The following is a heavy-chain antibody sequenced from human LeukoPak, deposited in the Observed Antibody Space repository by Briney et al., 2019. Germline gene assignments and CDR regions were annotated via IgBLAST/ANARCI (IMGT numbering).Heavy chain of an antibody. CDR2: IKQDGSEK. CDR1: GFTFSSYW. CDR3: ARGGREQWLVNFDY. V-gene: IGHV3-7*01. Sequence: PGGSLRLSCAASGFTFSSYWMSWVRQAPGKGLEWVANIKQDGSEKYYVDSVKGRFTISRDNAKNSLYLQMNSLRAEDTAVYYCARGGREQWLVNFDYWGQGTLVTVSS. J-gene: IGHJ4*02. D-gene: IGHD6-19*01.